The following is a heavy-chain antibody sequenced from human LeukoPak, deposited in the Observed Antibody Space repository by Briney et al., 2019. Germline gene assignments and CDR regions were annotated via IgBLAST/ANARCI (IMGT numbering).Heavy chain of an antibody. CDR2: IYYTGST. Sequence: SETLSLTCTVSGGSISSYNWNWIRQFPGKGLEWIGNIYYTGSTNYNPSFKGRVTISVDTSKNQFSLRLTSVTAADTAVFYCARGASGWYWLDYWGRGTLVTVSS. CDR3: ARGASGWYWLDY. V-gene: IGHV4-59*01. CDR1: GGSISSYN. D-gene: IGHD6-19*01. J-gene: IGHJ4*02.